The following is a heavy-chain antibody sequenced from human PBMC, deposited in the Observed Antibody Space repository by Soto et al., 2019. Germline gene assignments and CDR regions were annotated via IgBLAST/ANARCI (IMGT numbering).Heavy chain of an antibody. J-gene: IGHJ6*02. V-gene: IGHV3-23*01. CDR1: GFTFSDNA. CDR3: AKSLSTAVNYGLDV. D-gene: IGHD2-2*01. CDR2: ISDDGDST. Sequence: PGGSLRLSCGASGFTFSDNAMTWARQAPGKGLEWVSSISDDGDSTYYADSVKGRFAVSRDNSKNTLFLHMNSLGAEDTAVYYCAKSLSTAVNYGLDVWGQGTSVTVSS.